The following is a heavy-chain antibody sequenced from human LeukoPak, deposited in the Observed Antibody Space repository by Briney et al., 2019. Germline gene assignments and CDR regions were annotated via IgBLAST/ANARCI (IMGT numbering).Heavy chain of an antibody. CDR2: ISSDGSMK. CDR1: GFTLSDYG. Sequence: GGSLRLSCAVAGFTLSDYGIHWVRQAPGKGLEWVTIISSDGSMKYADSVKGRFTVSRDSSKNTVYLQMNSLRAEDTAVYYCARDILPSGSRAFDIWGQGTMVTVSS. D-gene: IGHD3-10*01. V-gene: IGHV3-33*01. J-gene: IGHJ3*02. CDR3: ARDILPSGSRAFDI.